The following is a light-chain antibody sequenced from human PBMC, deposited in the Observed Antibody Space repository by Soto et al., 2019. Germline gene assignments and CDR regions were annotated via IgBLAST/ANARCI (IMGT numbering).Light chain of an antibody. CDR1: QDISTY. CDR3: QHLNTLPFT. V-gene: IGKV1-9*01. CDR2: EAS. Sequence: DIRLTQSPSLLSASVGDRVTITCRASQDISTYLAWYQQKPGKAPKLMIYEASTLQSGDPSRFSGSGSGTEFTLTISGLLPEDFATYHCQHLNTLPFTFGQGTGLDTK. J-gene: IGKJ5*01.